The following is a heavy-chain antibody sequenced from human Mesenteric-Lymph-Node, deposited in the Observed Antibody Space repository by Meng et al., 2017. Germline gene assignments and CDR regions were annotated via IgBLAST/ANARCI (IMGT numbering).Heavy chain of an antibody. CDR1: GYTFTGYY. J-gene: IGHJ4*02. CDR2: INPNSGGT. Sequence: ASVKVSCKASGYTFTGYYMHWVRQAPGQGLEWMGRINPNSGGTNYAQKFQGRVTMARDTSISTAYMELSRLRSDDTAVYYCARDSSGYYPDFDYWGQGTLVTVSS. D-gene: IGHD3-22*01. CDR3: ARDSSGYYPDFDY. V-gene: IGHV1-2*06.